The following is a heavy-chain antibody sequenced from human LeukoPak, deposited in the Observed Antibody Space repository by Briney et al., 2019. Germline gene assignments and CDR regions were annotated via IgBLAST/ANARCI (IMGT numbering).Heavy chain of an antibody. CDR2: IYHSGST. D-gene: IGHD1-26*01. V-gene: IGHV4-30-2*01. CDR3: RLIVGATNDAFDI. CDR1: GGSISSGGYY. J-gene: IGHJ3*02. Sequence: SGTLSLTCTVSGGSISSGGYYWSWIRQPPGKGLEWIGYIYHSGSTYYNPSLKSRVTISVDRSKNQFSLKLSSVTAADTAVYYCRLIVGATNDAFDIWGQGTMVTVSS.